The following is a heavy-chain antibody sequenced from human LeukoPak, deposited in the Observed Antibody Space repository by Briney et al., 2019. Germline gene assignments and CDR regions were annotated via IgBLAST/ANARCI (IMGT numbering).Heavy chain of an antibody. V-gene: IGHV1-24*01. CDR1: GYTLTELS. D-gene: IGHD6-19*01. Sequence: ASXXXSCKVSGYTLTELSMHWVRQAPGKGLEWMGGFDPEDGETIYAQKFQGRVTMTEDTSTDTAYMELSSLRSEDTAVYYCATTTSGWTGNYDYWGQGTPVTVSS. CDR3: ATTTSGWTGNYDY. CDR2: FDPEDGET. J-gene: IGHJ4*02.